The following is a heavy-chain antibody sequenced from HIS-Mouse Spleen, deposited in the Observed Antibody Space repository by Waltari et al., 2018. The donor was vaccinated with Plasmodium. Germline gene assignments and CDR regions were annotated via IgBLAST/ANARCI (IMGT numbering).Heavy chain of an antibody. CDR2: ISYDGSNK. CDR1: GFTFSSYG. Sequence: QVQLVESGGGVVQPGRSLRLSCAASGFTFSSYGMHWVRQAPGKGLEWVAVISYDGSNKYDADSVKGRFTISRDNSKNTLYLQMNSLRAEDTAVYYCAKILSYSSSPEDYWGQGTLVTVSS. D-gene: IGHD6-6*01. J-gene: IGHJ4*02. CDR3: AKILSYSSSPEDY. V-gene: IGHV3-30*18.